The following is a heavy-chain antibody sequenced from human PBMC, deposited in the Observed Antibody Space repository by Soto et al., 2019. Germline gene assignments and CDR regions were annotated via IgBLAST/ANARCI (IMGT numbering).Heavy chain of an antibody. Sequence: SETLSLTCTVSDGSVSNSYWNWIRQPPGKGLEWIGYIYYSGTTNYNPSLKSRVTISVDTSKNQFSLKLSSVTAADTAVYYCARALYGSGVLDVWGQGTTVTVSS. CDR2: IYYSGTT. CDR1: DGSVSNSY. D-gene: IGHD3-10*01. V-gene: IGHV4-59*02. CDR3: ARALYGSGVLDV. J-gene: IGHJ6*02.